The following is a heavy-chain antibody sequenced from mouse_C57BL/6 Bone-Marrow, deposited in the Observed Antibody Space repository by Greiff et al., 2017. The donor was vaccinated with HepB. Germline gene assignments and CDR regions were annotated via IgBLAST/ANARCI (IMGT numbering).Heavy chain of an antibody. D-gene: IGHD1-1*01. J-gene: IGHJ3*01. V-gene: IGHV1-81*01. CDR1: GYTFTSYG. CDR3: ASYYYGSFAY. Sequence: QVQLKQSGAELARPGASVKLSCKASGYTFTSYGISWVKQRTGQGLEWIGEIYPRSGNTYYNEKFKGKATLTADKSSSTAYMELRSLTSEDSAVYFCASYYYGSFAYWGQGTLVTVSA. CDR2: IYPRSGNT.